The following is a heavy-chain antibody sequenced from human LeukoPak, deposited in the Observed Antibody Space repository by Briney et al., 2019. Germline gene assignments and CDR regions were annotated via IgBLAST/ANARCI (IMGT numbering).Heavy chain of an antibody. CDR3: ARDRSGGNAPGVY. CDR1: GFTFSSYG. Sequence: SGGSLRLSCAASGFTFSSYGMHWVRQAPGKGLEWVAVIWYDGSNKYYADSVKGRFTISRDNSKNTLYLQMNSLRAEDTAVYYCARDRSGGNAPGVYWGQGTLVTVSS. D-gene: IGHD4-23*01. V-gene: IGHV3-33*01. J-gene: IGHJ4*02. CDR2: IWYDGSNK.